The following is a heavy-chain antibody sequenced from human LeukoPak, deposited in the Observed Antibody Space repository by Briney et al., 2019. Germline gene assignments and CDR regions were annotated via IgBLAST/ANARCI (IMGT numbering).Heavy chain of an antibody. CDR3: AKGFEVAGLPTGFDP. V-gene: IGHV1-2*02. CDR1: GYTFTGYY. Sequence: ASVKVSCKASGYTFTGYYMHWVRQAPGQGLEWMGWINPNSGGTNYAQKFQGRVTMTRDTSISPAYMELSRLRSDDTAVYYCAKGFEVAGLPTGFDPWAREPWSPSPQ. CDR2: INPNSGGT. D-gene: IGHD6-19*01. J-gene: IGHJ5*02.